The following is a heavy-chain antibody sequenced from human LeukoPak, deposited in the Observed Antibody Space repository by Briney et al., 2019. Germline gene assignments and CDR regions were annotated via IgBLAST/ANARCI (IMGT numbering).Heavy chain of an antibody. CDR2: IYSSGST. CDR3: ARGYCSSTNCKRDFDY. J-gene: IGHJ4*02. D-gene: IGHD2-2*01. CDR1: GGSINNYY. V-gene: IGHV4-4*07. Sequence: SESLSLTCNVSGGSINNYYWSWIRQPAGKGLEWIGRIYSSGSTNYNPSLKSRVTMSVDTSKNQFSLKLSSVTAADTAVYYCARGYCSSTNCKRDFDYWGQGTLVTVSS.